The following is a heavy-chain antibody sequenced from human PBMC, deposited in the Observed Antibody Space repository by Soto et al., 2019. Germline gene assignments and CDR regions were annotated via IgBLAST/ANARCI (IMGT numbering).Heavy chain of an antibody. Sequence: QVQLVESGGGVVQPGRSLRLSCAASGFTFSSYGMHWVRQAPGKGLEWVAVIWYDGSNKYYADSVKGRFTISRDNSKNTLYLQMNSLRAEDTAVYYCAREAYYDFWSGHYYYGMDVWGQGTTVTVSS. V-gene: IGHV3-33*01. J-gene: IGHJ6*02. CDR3: AREAYYDFWSGHYYYGMDV. D-gene: IGHD3-3*01. CDR1: GFTFSSYG. CDR2: IWYDGSNK.